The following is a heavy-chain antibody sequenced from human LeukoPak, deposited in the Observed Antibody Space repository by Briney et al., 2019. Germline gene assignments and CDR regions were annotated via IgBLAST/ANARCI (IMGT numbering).Heavy chain of an antibody. CDR3: AKVAPSGSYQGALGY. D-gene: IGHD1-26*01. CDR2: ISWNSGSI. Sequence: PGRSLRLSCAASGFTFDDYAMHWVRQAPGKGLEWVSGISWNSGSIGYADSVKGRFTISRDNAKNSLYLQMNSLRAEDTALYYCAKVAPSGSYQGALGYWGQGTLVTVSS. V-gene: IGHV3-9*01. J-gene: IGHJ4*02. CDR1: GFTFDDYA.